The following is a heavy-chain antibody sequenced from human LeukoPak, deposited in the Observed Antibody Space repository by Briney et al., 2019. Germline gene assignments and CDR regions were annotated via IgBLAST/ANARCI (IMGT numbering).Heavy chain of an antibody. V-gene: IGHV3-30*18. CDR3: AKAGYSSGWRNFDY. CDR1: GFTFSSYG. J-gene: IGHJ4*02. CDR2: ISYDGSNK. Sequence: GTSLRLSCAASGFTFSSYGMHWVPQAPGKGLEWVGVISYDGSNKYYADSVKGRFATSSNNSKHSLHLQITGLRAEDTAVYYCAKAGYSSGWRNFDYWGQGTLVTVSS. D-gene: IGHD6-19*01.